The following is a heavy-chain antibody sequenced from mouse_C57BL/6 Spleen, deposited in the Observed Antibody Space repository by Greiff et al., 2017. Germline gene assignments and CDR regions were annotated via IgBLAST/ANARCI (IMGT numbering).Heavy chain of an antibody. J-gene: IGHJ2*01. Sequence: LVESGPELVKPGASVKISCKASGYTFTDYYINWVKQRPGQGLEWIGWIYPGSGNTKYNEKFKGKATLTVDTSSSTAYMQLSSLTSEDSAVYFCARLHYYGSTYEGYFDYWGQGTTLTVSS. D-gene: IGHD1-1*01. CDR3: ARLHYYGSTYEGYFDY. CDR1: GYTFTDYY. V-gene: IGHV1-84*01. CDR2: IYPGSGNT.